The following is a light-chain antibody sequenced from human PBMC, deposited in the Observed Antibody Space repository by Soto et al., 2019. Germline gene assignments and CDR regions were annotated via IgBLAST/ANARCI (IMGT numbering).Light chain of an antibody. J-gene: IGKJ5*01. Sequence: IVLTQXXATLSLWPGETAILSCRASQSVSSLLSWYQQKPGQAPRLLIYDASSRAPGVPARFRGSGSGTDFTLTISSIEPEDFALYYCQQRSSWITFGQGTRLEIE. CDR2: DAS. CDR1: QSVSSL. V-gene: IGKV3-11*01. CDR3: QQRSSWIT.